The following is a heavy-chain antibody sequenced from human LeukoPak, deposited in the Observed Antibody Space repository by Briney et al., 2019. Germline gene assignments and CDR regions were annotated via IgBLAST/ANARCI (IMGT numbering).Heavy chain of an antibody. D-gene: IGHD6-13*01. CDR1: GYTFTGYY. V-gene: IGHV1-2*02. J-gene: IGHJ4*02. CDR2: INPNSGGT. CDR3: ARVPNSPQQLAHYYFDY. Sequence: ASVKVSCKASGYTFTGYYMHCLRQAPGQGLEWMGWINPNSGGTNYAQKFQGRVTMTRDTSISTAFMELSRLRSDDTAVYYCARVPNSPQQLAHYYFDYWGQGTLVTVSS.